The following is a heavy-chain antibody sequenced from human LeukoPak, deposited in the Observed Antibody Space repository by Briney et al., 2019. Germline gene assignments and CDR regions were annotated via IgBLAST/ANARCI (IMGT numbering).Heavy chain of an antibody. CDR1: GGSISSGSYY. J-gene: IGHJ4*02. D-gene: IGHD3-16*02. Sequence: PSETLSLTCTVSGGSISSGSYYWSWIRQPAGKGLEWIGRIYTSGSTNYNPSLKSRVTISVDTSKNQFSLKLSSVTAADTAVYYCARHPVYYVWGSYRYTGGFDYWGQGTLVTVSS. CDR3: ARHPVYYVWGSYRYTGGFDY. V-gene: IGHV4-61*02. CDR2: IYTSGST.